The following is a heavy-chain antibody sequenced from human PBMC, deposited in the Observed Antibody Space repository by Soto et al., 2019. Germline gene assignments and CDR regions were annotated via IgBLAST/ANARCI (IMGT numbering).Heavy chain of an antibody. D-gene: IGHD6-13*01. V-gene: IGHV3-23*01. Sequence: EVQLLESGGGLVQPGGSLRLSCAASGFTFSSYAMSWVRQAPGKGLEWVSAISGSGGSTYYADSVKGRFTISRDNSKNTLYLQMNSLRAEDTAVYYCATDSSSWYPRRSEPWFDPWGQGTLVTVSS. CDR1: GFTFSSYA. CDR2: ISGSGGST. J-gene: IGHJ5*02. CDR3: ATDSSSWYPRRSEPWFDP.